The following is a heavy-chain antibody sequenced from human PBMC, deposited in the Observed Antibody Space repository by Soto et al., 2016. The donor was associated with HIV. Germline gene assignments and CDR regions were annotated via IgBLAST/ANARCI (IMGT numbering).Heavy chain of an antibody. Sequence: QVQLVESGGGVVQPGRSLRLSCAASGFTFSSYGMHWVRQAPGKGLEWVAVIWYDGSNKYYADSVKGRFTISRDNSKNTLYLQMNSLRAEDTAVYYCARKGDYDFWSGYYAYYYYMDVWGKGTTVTVSS. CDR3: ARKGDYDFWSGYYAYYYYMDV. D-gene: IGHD3-3*01. V-gene: IGHV3-33*01. CDR2: IWYDGSNK. J-gene: IGHJ6*03. CDR1: GFTFSSYG.